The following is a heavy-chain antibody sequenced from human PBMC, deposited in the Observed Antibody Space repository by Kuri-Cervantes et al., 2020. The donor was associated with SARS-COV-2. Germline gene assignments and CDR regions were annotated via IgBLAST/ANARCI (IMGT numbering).Heavy chain of an antibody. CDR1: GFTFSSYG. CDR3: AKDLLRTSPAVFDV. V-gene: IGHV3-7*03. D-gene: IGHD3-10*01. J-gene: IGHJ3*01. Sequence: GGSLRLSCAASGFTFSSYGMHWVRQAPGKGLEWVANIKQDGSEKYYVDSVKGRFTISRDNSKRTLYLQLNTLRAEDTAIYYCAKDLLRTSPAVFDVWGQGTMVTVSS. CDR2: IKQDGSEK.